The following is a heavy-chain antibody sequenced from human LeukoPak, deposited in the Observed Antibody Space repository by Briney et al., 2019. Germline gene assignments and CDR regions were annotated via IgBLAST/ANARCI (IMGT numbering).Heavy chain of an antibody. CDR1: GSTFSSYA. CDR3: ARSAGFSGYLDY. J-gene: IGHJ4*02. Sequence: GGSLRLSCAASGSTFSSYAMHWVRQAPGKGLDRVAVISYDGSHKYYADSVKGRFTISGDNSKNSLYLQMNSLRAEDTAVYYCARSAGFSGYLDYWGQGTLVTVSS. V-gene: IGHV3-30*04. CDR2: ISYDGSHK. D-gene: IGHD5-12*01.